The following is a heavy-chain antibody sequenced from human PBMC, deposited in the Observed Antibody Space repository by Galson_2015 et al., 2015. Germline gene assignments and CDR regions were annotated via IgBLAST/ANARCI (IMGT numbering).Heavy chain of an antibody. CDR1: GLAFSSYW. CDR3: ARDRFGDYATFDY. Sequence: SLRPSCAASGLAFSSYWMHWVRQAPGKGLVWVSRIHSDGSSTSYADSVKDRFTISRDNAKKTLYLQMNSLRAEDSAMYYCARDRFGDYATFDYWGQGTLVTVSS. CDR2: IHSDGSST. J-gene: IGHJ4*02. V-gene: IGHV3-74*01. D-gene: IGHD4-17*01.